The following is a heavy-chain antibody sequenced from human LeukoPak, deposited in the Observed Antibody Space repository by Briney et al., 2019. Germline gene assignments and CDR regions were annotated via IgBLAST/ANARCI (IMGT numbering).Heavy chain of an antibody. V-gene: IGHV3-30*04. J-gene: IGHJ4*02. Sequence: HAGGSLRLSCAASGFTFSSYAMHWVRQAPGKGLEWVAVISYDGSNKYYEDSVKGRFTISRDNSKNTLYLQMNSLRAEDTAVYYCARPRRLRFLEWLSASALDYWGQGTLVTVSS. CDR1: GFTFSSYA. D-gene: IGHD3-3*01. CDR3: ARPRRLRFLEWLSASALDY. CDR2: ISYDGSNK.